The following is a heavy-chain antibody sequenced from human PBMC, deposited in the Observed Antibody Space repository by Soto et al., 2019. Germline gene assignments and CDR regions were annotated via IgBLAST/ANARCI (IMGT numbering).Heavy chain of an antibody. Sequence: QVQLVQSGAEVKKPGSSVKVSCKASGGTFSSYTISWVRQAPGQGLEWMGRIIPILGIANYAQKFQGRVTITADKSTSTAYMELSSLRSEDTAVYYCARDRKDYGGGFGIWGQGTMVTVSS. CDR2: IIPILGIA. D-gene: IGHD4-17*01. CDR3: ARDRKDYGGGFGI. CDR1: GGTFSSYT. J-gene: IGHJ3*02. V-gene: IGHV1-69*08.